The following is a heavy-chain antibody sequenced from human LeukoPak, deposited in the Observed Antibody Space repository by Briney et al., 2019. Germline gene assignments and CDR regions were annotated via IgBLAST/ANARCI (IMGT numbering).Heavy chain of an antibody. CDR3: ASRPRADMGPLDY. V-gene: IGHV3-23*01. Sequence: GGSLRLSCAASGFTFSSCAMTWVRQAPGKGLEWVASITGDGTRTYYTDSVKGRFTISRDSSKNTLYLQMNSLRADETAIYYCASRPRADMGPLDYWGQGTLVTVST. D-gene: IGHD1-14*01. J-gene: IGHJ4*02. CDR1: GFTFSSCA. CDR2: ITGDGTRT.